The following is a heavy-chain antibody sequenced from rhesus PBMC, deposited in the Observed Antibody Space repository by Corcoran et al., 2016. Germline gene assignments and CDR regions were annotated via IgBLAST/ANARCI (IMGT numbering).Heavy chain of an antibody. J-gene: IGHJ6*01. Sequence: QLQLQESGPGLVKPSETLSLTCAVSGGSISSNYWSWIRHPPGKGLEWIGRISGSGGSTDHNHPLKNRFTISADTSKNLFSLNLSSVTAADTAVYYCAGSYCTGSGCYLLYGLDSWGQGVVVTVSS. V-gene: IGHV4-173*01. CDR2: ISGSGGST. CDR3: AGSYCTGSGCYLLYGLDS. D-gene: IGHD2-21*01. CDR1: GGSISSNY.